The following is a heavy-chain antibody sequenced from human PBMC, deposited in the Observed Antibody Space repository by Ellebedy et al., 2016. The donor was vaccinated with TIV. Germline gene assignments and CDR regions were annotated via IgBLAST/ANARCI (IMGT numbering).Heavy chain of an antibody. CDR1: GYTFTGYY. CDR3: AGRFSVWGSYRKKGYYYYGMDV. D-gene: IGHD3-16*02. V-gene: IGHV1-2*02. CDR2: INPNSGGT. Sequence: AASVKVSCKASGYTFTGYYMHWVRQAPGQGLEWMGWINPNSGGTNYAQKFQGRVTMTRDTSISTAYMELSRLRSDDTAVYYCAGRFSVWGSYRKKGYYYYGMDVWGQGTTVTVSS. J-gene: IGHJ6*02.